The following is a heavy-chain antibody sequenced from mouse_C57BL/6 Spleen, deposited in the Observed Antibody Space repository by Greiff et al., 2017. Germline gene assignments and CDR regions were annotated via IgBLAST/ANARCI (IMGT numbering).Heavy chain of an antibody. CDR2: INPGSGGT. Sequence: VQLQESGAELVRPGTSVKVSCKASGYAFTNYLIEWVKQRPGQGLEWIGVINPGSGGTNYNEKFKGKATLTADKSSSTAYMQLSSLTSEDSAVYFCARYGGAMDYWGQGTSVTVSS. CDR3: ARYGGAMDY. J-gene: IGHJ4*01. D-gene: IGHD1-1*02. V-gene: IGHV1-54*01. CDR1: GYAFTNYL.